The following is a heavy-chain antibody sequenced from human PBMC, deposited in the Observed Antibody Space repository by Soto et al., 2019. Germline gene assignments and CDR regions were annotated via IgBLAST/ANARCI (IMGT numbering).Heavy chain of an antibody. CDR3: ARESWGYCSGGSCINTASFVDY. J-gene: IGHJ4*02. CDR2: IWYDGSNK. D-gene: IGHD2-15*01. CDR1: GFTFSSYG. Sequence: QVQLVESGGGVVQPGRSLRLSCAASGFTFSSYGMHWVRQAPGKGLEWVAVIWYDGSNKYYADSVKGRFTISRDNSKNTLYLQMNSLRAEETAVYYCARESWGYCSGGSCINTASFVDYWGQGTLVTVSS. V-gene: IGHV3-33*01.